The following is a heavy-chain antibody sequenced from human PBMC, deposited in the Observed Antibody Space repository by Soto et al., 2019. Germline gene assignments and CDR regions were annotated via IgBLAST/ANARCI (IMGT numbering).Heavy chain of an antibody. J-gene: IGHJ4*02. Sequence: SETLSLTCTVSGGSISSGDYYWSWIRQPPGKGLEWIGYIYYSGSTYYNPSLKSRVTISVDTSKNQFSLKLSSVTAADTAVYYCARAQDGYRFDYWGQGTLVTVSS. V-gene: IGHV4-30-4*01. CDR3: ARAQDGYRFDY. CDR1: GGSISSGDYY. CDR2: IYYSGST. D-gene: IGHD5-12*01.